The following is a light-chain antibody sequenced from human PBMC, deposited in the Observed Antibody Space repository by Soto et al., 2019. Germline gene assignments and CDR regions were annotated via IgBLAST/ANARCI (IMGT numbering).Light chain of an antibody. V-gene: IGLV4-69*01. CDR1: SGHSSYA. Sequence: QLVLTQSPSASASLGASVKLTCTLSSGHSSYAIAWHQQQPEKGPRYLMKLDSDGSHTKGDAIPDRFSGSSSGAERYLTISGLQSEDEADYYCQTWVTGIHVVFGGGPKLTVL. J-gene: IGLJ2*01. CDR3: QTWVTGIHVV. CDR2: LDSDGSH.